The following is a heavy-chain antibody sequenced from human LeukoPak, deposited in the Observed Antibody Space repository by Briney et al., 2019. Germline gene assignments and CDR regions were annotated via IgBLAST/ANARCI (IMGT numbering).Heavy chain of an antibody. CDR1: GFSVTDYY. V-gene: IGHV3-69-1*01. Sequence: GGSLRLSCAASGFSVTDYYMNWIRQSPGKGLEWVSHITKKTAIEYADSVKGRFTISRDNANNLLLLQMDSLRPEDTGVYYCARGTYYSGSGPGNWFDPWGHGSLATVSA. D-gene: IGHD3-10*01. CDR2: ITKKTAI. CDR3: ARGTYYSGSGPGNWFDP. J-gene: IGHJ5*02.